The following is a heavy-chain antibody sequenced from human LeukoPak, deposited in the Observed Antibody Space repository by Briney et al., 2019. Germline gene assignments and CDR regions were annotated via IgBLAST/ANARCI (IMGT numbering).Heavy chain of an antibody. CDR3: ARESKASSGWYPHPVDY. D-gene: IGHD6-19*01. J-gene: IGHJ4*02. V-gene: IGHV1-18*01. Sequence: ASVKVSCKASGYTFTSYGISWVRQAPGQGLEWMGWISAYNGNTNYAQKLQGRVTMTTDTSTSTAYMELRSLRSDDTAVYYCARESKASSGWYPHPVDYWGQGTLVTVSS. CDR2: ISAYNGNT. CDR1: GYTFTSYG.